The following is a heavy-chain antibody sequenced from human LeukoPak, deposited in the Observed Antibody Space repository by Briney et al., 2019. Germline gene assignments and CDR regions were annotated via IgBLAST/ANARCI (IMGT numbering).Heavy chain of an antibody. V-gene: IGHV1-18*01. D-gene: IGHD3-10*01. CDR3: ARSYGSGSYYYFDY. CDR1: GYTFTSYG. CDR2: ISAYNGNT. J-gene: IGHJ4*02. Sequence: ASVKVSCKASGYTFTSYGISWVRQAPGQGLEWMGWISAYNGNTNYAQKFQGRVTMTRDTSISTAYMELSRLRSDDTAVYYCARSYGSGSYYYFDYWGQGTLVTVSS.